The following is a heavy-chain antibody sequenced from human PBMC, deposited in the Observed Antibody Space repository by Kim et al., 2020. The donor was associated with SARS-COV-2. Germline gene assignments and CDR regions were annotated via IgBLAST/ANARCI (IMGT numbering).Heavy chain of an antibody. Sequence: ASVKVSCKASGYTFTGYYMHWVRQAPGQGLEWMGRINPNSGGTNYAQKFQGRVTMTRDTSISTAYMELSRLRSDDTAVYYCARDVSPRWLQYDYWGQGTLVTVSS. CDR2: INPNSGGT. D-gene: IGHD5-12*01. V-gene: IGHV1-2*06. CDR1: GYTFTGYY. J-gene: IGHJ4*02. CDR3: ARDVSPRWLQYDY.